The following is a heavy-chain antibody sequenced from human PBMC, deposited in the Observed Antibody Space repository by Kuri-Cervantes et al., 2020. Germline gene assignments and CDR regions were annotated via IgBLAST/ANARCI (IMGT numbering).Heavy chain of an antibody. CDR2: ISWNSGSI. CDR3: VKYGYGSGRRDAFDM. J-gene: IGHJ3*02. CDR1: GFTFDDYA. V-gene: IGHV3-9*01. Sequence: GGSLRLSCAASGFTFDDYAMHWVRQAPGKGLEWVSGISWNSGSIGYADSVKGRFTISRDNARTSLYLQMNSLRTEDTALYYCVKYGYGSGRRDAFDMWGQGTMVTVSS. D-gene: IGHD3-10*01.